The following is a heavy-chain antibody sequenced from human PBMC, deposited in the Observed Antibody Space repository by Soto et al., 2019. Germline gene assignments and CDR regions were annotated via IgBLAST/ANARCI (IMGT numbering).Heavy chain of an antibody. CDR2: IYHSGST. D-gene: IGHD3-3*01. CDR3: ARDDGSDDFWSGYYYYYYGMDV. CDR1: GYSISSGYY. V-gene: IGHV4-38-2*02. J-gene: IGHJ6*02. Sequence: SETLSLTCTVSGYSISSGYYWGWIRQPPGKGLEWIGSIYHSGSTYYNPSLKSRVTISVDTSKNQFSLKLSSVTAADTAVYYCARDDGSDDFWSGYYYYYYGMDVWGQGTTVTVSS.